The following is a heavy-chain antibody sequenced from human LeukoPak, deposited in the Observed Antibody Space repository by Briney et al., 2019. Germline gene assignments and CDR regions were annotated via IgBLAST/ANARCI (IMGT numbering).Heavy chain of an antibody. D-gene: IGHD6-19*01. CDR3: ARDAGYSNGFYRGDYLDY. J-gene: IGHJ4*02. CDR2: ISYGSHTM. Sequence: GGSLGLSCVASGFTVSSNYMSWVRQAPGKGLEWVSYISYGSHTMYYADSVKGRFTISRDNAKNSVFLQMNSLSAEDTAVYYCARDAGYSNGFYRGDYLDYWGQGTLVTVSS. CDR1: GFTVSSNY. V-gene: IGHV3-11*04.